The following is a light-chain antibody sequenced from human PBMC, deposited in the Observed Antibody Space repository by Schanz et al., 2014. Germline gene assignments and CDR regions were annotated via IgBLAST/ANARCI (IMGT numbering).Light chain of an antibody. CDR3: CSYAGTYTWV. CDR1: SSNIGSNY. J-gene: IGLJ3*02. CDR2: SNN. Sequence: SVLTQPPSASGTPGQRVTISCSGSSSNIGSNYVYWYQQLPGTAPKLLIYSNNERPSGVPDRFSGSKSATSASLAISGLQAEDEADYYCCSYAGTYTWVFGGGTKLTVL. V-gene: IGLV1-47*02.